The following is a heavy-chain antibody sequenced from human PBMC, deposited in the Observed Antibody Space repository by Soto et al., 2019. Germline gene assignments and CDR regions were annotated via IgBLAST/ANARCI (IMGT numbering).Heavy chain of an antibody. CDR3: ARTFRSSGNY. J-gene: IGHJ4*02. Sequence: EVQLVESGGGLVQPGGSLRLSCAASGFTFSAYWMTWVRQAPGKGLEWVAMIKEDGSDEYYVDSVKGRFTISSDNAKNTLYLQMNSLRVDDSAVYYCARTFRSSGNYWGQGTLVTVSS. CDR2: IKEDGSDE. V-gene: IGHV3-7*01. CDR1: GFTFSAYW. D-gene: IGHD1-26*01.